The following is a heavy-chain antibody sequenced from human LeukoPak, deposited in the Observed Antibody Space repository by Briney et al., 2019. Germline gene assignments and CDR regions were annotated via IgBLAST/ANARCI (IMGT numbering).Heavy chain of an antibody. CDR1: GGSISSSSYY. J-gene: IGHJ4*02. Sequence: RTSETLSLTCTVSGGSISSSSYYWGWIRQPPGKGLEWIGSIYYSGSTYYNPSLKSRVTISVDTSKNQFSLKLSSVTAADTAVYYCARFGVLGWYSDYWGQGTLVTVSS. CDR3: ARFGVLGWYSDY. CDR2: IYYSGST. V-gene: IGHV4-39*01. D-gene: IGHD6-19*01.